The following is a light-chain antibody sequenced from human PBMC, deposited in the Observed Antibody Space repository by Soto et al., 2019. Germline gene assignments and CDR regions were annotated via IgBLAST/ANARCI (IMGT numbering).Light chain of an antibody. CDR3: SSYKFSTTLRV. CDR1: TNDIGSYNY. V-gene: IGLV2-14*01. J-gene: IGLJ3*02. CDR2: EVT. Sequence: QAVVTQPPSASGTPGQRVTISCAGTTNDIGSYNYVSWFQQHPGEAPKLIIFEVTHRPSGISTRFSGSKSGNTASLTISDLQAEDEALYYCSSYKFSTTLRVFGGGTQLTVL.